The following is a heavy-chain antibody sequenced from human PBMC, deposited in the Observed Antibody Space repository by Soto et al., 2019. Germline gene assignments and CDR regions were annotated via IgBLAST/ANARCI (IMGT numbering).Heavy chain of an antibody. Sequence: PGGSLRLSCTASGFTFGDYAMSWVRQAPGKGLEGVGFIRSKAYGGTTEYAASVKGRFTISRDDAKCIAYLQMKSMNPEDTDVYYCTRAPTATDYGDFEGYYYGMDVWGQGTTVTVSS. CDR3: TRAPTATDYGDFEGYYYGMDV. CDR1: GFTFGDYA. D-gene: IGHD4-17*01. CDR2: IRSKAYGGTT. J-gene: IGHJ6*02. V-gene: IGHV3-49*04.